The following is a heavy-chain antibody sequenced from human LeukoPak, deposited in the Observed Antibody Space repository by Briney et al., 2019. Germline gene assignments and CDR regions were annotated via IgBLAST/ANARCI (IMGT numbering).Heavy chain of an antibody. CDR2: IIPILGTA. V-gene: IGHV1-69*06. CDR3: ARVIDSVVTAITPKRLGSYMDV. Sequence: ASVKVSCKASGGTFSNYAISWVRQAPGQGLEWMGGIIPILGTANYAQKFQGRVTITADKSTSTAYMELSSLRSEDTAVYYCARVIDSVVTAITPKRLGSYMDVWGKGTTVTVSS. J-gene: IGHJ6*03. CDR1: GGTFSNYA. D-gene: IGHD2-21*02.